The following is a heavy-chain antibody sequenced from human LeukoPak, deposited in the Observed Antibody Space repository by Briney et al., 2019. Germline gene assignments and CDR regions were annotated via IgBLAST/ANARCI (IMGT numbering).Heavy chain of an antibody. Sequence: GGSLRLSCAASGFTFSSYEINWVRQAPGKGLEWVAVISYDGSNKYYADSVKGRFTISRDNSKNTLYLQMNSLRAEDTAVYYCASSTVYSPFDYWGQGTLVTVSS. J-gene: IGHJ4*02. CDR3: ASSTVYSPFDY. CDR2: ISYDGSNK. V-gene: IGHV3-30*04. CDR1: GFTFSSYE. D-gene: IGHD5-18*01.